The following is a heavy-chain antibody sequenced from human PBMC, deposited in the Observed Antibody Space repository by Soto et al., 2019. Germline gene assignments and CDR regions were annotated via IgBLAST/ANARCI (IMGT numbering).Heavy chain of an antibody. CDR3: ARSQGSSTSLEIYYYYYYGMDV. D-gene: IGHD2-2*01. CDR1: GGTFGSYA. CDR2: IIPIPGTA. V-gene: IGHV1-69*01. Sequence: QVQLVQSGAEVKKPGSSVKVSCKASGGTFGSYAISWVRQAPGQGLEWMGGIIPIPGTANYAQKFQGRVTIAADEYTSTAYMELSSLRSEDTAVYYCARSQGSSTSLEIYYYYYYGMDVWGQGNTVTVSS. J-gene: IGHJ6*02.